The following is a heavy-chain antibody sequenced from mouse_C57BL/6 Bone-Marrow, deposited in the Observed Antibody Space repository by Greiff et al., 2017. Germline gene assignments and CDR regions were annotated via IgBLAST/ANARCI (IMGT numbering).Heavy chain of an antibody. CDR3: ARELAYGHYFDY. D-gene: IGHD1-1*02. CDR1: GYSITSGYY. J-gene: IGHJ2*01. V-gene: IGHV3-6*01. CDR2: ISYDGSN. Sequence: EVQLQESGPGLVKPSQSLSLTCSVTGYSITSGYYWNWIRQFPGNKLEWMGYISYDGSNNYNPSLKNRISITRDTSKNQFFLKLNSVTTEDTATYYCARELAYGHYFDYWGQGTTLTVSS.